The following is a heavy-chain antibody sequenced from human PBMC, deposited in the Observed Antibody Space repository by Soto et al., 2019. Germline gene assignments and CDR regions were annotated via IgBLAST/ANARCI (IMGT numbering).Heavy chain of an antibody. CDR1: GFTFSTYV. D-gene: IGHD4-17*01. Sequence: PGGSLRLSCAASGFTFSTYVLSWVRQAPGKGLEWVSGVSGRGGYTYYADSVKGRFTISRDTSKNTLYLQMDSLRVEDTAVYYCAKDHWGTTVATFHSWGQGTVVAVYS. V-gene: IGHV3-23*01. J-gene: IGHJ4*02. CDR3: AKDHWGTTVATFHS. CDR2: VSGRGGYT.